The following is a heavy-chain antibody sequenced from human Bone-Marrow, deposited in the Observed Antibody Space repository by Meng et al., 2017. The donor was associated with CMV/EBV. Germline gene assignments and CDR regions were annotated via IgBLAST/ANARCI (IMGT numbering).Heavy chain of an antibody. J-gene: IGHJ4*02. V-gene: IGHV3-30*02. CDR1: KFTFSNYG. CDR3: AKDKITIFGDTPTDY. Sequence: GESLKISCAASKFTFSNYGMHWVRQAPGKGLEWVAFIRFDGSTEYYADSVKGRFTISRDNSKNTLYLQMNSLRAADTAVYYCAKDKITIFGDTPTDYCGQGTLVTVSS. CDR2: IRFDGSTE. D-gene: IGHD3-3*01.